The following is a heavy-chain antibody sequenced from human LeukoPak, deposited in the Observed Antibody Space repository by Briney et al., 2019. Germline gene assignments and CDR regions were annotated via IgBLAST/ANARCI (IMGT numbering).Heavy chain of an antibody. V-gene: IGHV1-2*02. CDR1: GYTFIGYY. CDR2: MNPNSGGT. CDR3: ARMEYYYDRSGYYND. J-gene: IGHJ4*02. D-gene: IGHD3-22*01. Sequence: ASVKVSCKASGYTFIGYYIHWVRQAPGQGLEYMGWMNPNSGGTNYAQNFQGRVTMARDTSISTAYMELSRLRSDDTAIYYCARMEYYYDRSGYYNDWGQGTLVTVSS.